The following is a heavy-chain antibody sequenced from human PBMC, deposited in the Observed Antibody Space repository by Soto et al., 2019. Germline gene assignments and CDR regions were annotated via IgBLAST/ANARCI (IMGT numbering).Heavy chain of an antibody. CDR2: ISSSSSYI. Sequence: VQLVQSGAEVKKPGASVKVSCKASGFTFSSYSMNWVRQAPGKGLEWVSSISSSSSYIYYADSVKGRFTISRDNAKNSLYLQMNSLRAEDTAVYYCASLEEAFDIWGQGTMVTVSS. J-gene: IGHJ3*02. CDR3: ASLEEAFDI. CDR1: GFTFSSYS. V-gene: IGHV3-21*01.